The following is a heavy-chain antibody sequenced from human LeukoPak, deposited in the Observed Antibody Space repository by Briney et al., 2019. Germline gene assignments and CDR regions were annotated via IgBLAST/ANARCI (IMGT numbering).Heavy chain of an antibody. CDR2: IRSKAYGGTT. CDR3: TSSSRDGYNLDAFDI. CDR1: GFTFSSYA. J-gene: IGHJ3*02. Sequence: GGSLRLSCAASGFTFSSYAMSWVRQAPGKGLEWVGFIRSKAYGGTTEYAASVKGRFTISRDDSKSIAYLQMNSLKTEDTAVYYCTSSSRDGYNLDAFDIWGQGTMVTVSS. V-gene: IGHV3-49*04. D-gene: IGHD5-24*01.